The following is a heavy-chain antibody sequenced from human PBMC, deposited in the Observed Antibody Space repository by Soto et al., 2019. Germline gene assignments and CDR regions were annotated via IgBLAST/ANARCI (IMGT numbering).Heavy chain of an antibody. V-gene: IGHV1-18*01. D-gene: IGHD2-15*01. CDR3: ARGAVVVVAATKLGWAEPFDY. CDR1: GYNFTSYG. CDR2: ISAYNGNK. J-gene: IGHJ4*02. Sequence: ASVKVSCKASGYNFTSYGISWVRQAPGQGLEWMGWISAYNGNKNYAQKLQGRVTMTTDTSTSTAYMELRSLRSDDTAVYYCARGAVVVVAATKLGWAEPFDYWGQGTLVTVSS.